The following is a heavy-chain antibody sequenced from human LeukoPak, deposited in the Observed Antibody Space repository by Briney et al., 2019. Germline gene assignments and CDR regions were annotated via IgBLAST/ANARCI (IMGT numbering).Heavy chain of an antibody. CDR2: INTNTENP. CDR3: AREGPTFDP. Sequence: ASVKVSCKASGYTFTKYAIIWVRQAPGQGLEWMRWINTNTENPTYAQGFTGRFVFSLDTSVSTAYLQISSLKAEDTAVYYCAREGPTFDPWGQGTLVTVSS. CDR1: GYTFTKYA. J-gene: IGHJ5*02. V-gene: IGHV7-4-1*02.